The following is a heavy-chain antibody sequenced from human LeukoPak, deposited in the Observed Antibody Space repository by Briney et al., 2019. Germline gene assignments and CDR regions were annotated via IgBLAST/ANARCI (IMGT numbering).Heavy chain of an antibody. Sequence: GGSLRLSCAASGFTFSSYDMHWVRQATGKGLEWVSAIGTAGDTDYPGSVKGRFTISRENAKNSLYLQMNSLRAGDTAVYYCARGFGRDAFDIWGQGTMVTVSS. V-gene: IGHV3-13*01. CDR2: IGTAGDT. D-gene: IGHD3-16*01. CDR3: ARGFGRDAFDI. J-gene: IGHJ3*02. CDR1: GFTFSSYD.